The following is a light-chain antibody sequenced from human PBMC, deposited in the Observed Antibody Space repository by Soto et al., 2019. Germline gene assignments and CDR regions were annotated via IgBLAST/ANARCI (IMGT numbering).Light chain of an antibody. CDR2: DAT. CDR1: QSISSW. Sequence: DIQMTQSPSTLSASVGDRVTITCRASQSISSWLAWYQQKRGRAPSLLIFDATTLHSGVPSRFSGGGSGTEFTLTINGLQPDDFATYYCQQFAKSSTFGQGTTVEIK. V-gene: IGKV1-5*01. CDR3: QQFAKSST. J-gene: IGKJ1*01.